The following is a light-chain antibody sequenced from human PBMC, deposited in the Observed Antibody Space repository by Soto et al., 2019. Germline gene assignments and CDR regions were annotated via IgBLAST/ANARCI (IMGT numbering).Light chain of an antibody. CDR1: QTISSW. CDR2: KAS. V-gene: IGKV1-5*03. Sequence: DSQMTQSPSTLSGSVGDRGTITCRASQTISSWLAWYQQKPGKAPKLLIYKASTLKSGVPSRFSGSGSGTAFTLTISSLQPDDFATYYCQHYNSYSEAFGQGTQVELK. J-gene: IGKJ1*01. CDR3: QHYNSYSEA.